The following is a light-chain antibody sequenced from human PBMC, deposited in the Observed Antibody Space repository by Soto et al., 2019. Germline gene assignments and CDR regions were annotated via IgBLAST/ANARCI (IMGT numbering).Light chain of an antibody. CDR3: QQSYSTPPS. Sequence: DIQMTQSPSSLSASVGDRVTITCRASQSISSYLNWYQQKPGKAPKLLIYGASSLQSGVPSRFSGSRSGTDFALTISSLQPEDFATYYCQQSYSTPPSFGQGTKVDIK. CDR2: GAS. J-gene: IGKJ1*01. CDR1: QSISSY. V-gene: IGKV1-39*01.